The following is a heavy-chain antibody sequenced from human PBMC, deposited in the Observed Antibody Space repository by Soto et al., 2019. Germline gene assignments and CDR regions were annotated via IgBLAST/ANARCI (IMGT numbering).Heavy chain of an antibody. V-gene: IGHV1-18*01. D-gene: IGHD1-26*01. J-gene: IGHJ3*01. CDR2: INNYNGNT. CDR3: ARSTQNQWGDAFDF. CDR1: GYSFSRYS. Sequence: QVQLVQSGAEVKKPGASVKVSCKASGYSFSRYSIHWVRQAPGQGLEWMGWINNYNGNTNSAQKVQGRLIMTTDTSTSTAYMELRSLRSDDTAEYFGARSTQNQWGDAFDFWGQGTMVTVFS.